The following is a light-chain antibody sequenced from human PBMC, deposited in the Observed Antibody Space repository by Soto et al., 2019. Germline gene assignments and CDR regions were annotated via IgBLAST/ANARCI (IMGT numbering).Light chain of an antibody. CDR2: GAS. Sequence: EIVMTQSPATLSVSPGERVTLSCRASQSVSSNLAWYQQKPGQAPRLLIYGASTRATCIPARFSGSGSGTDFTLTISSLQSEDFAVYYCQQYDNWPPYTFGQGTKLEIK. J-gene: IGKJ2*01. CDR3: QQYDNWPPYT. V-gene: IGKV3-15*01. CDR1: QSVSSN.